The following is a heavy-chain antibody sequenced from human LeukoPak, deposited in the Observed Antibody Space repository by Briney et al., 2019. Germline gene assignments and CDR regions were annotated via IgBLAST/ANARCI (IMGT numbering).Heavy chain of an antibody. CDR2: ISSSSSTI. D-gene: IGHD3-3*01. CDR3: ARDPGITIFGVAEYYFDY. Sequence: GGSLRLSCAASRFTFSSYSMNWVRQAPGKGLEWVSYISSSSSTIYYADSVKGRFTISRDNAKNSLYLQMNSLRAEDTAVYYCARDPGITIFGVAEYYFDYWGQGTLVTVSS. V-gene: IGHV3-48*04. CDR1: RFTFSSYS. J-gene: IGHJ4*02.